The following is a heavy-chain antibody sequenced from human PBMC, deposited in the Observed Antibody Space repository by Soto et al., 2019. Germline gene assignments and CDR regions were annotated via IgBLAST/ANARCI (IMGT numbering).Heavy chain of an antibody. CDR2: IIPILGIA. J-gene: IGHJ6*03. CDR1: GGTFSSYT. CDR3: ARSLTGTVYYYYYMGV. Sequence: ASVKVSCKASGGTFSSYTISWVRQAPGQGLEWMGRIIPILGIANYAQKFQGRVTITADKSTSTAYMELSSLRSEDTAVYYCARSLTGTVYYYYYMGVWGKGTTVTVSS. D-gene: IGHD3-9*01. V-gene: IGHV1-69*02.